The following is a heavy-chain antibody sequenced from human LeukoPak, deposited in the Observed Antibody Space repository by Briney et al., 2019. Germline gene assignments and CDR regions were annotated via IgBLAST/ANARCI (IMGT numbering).Heavy chain of an antibody. V-gene: IGHV3-66*01. J-gene: IGHJ4*02. D-gene: IGHD6-13*01. CDR3: ARERNYGSSWYVPN. Sequence: PGGSLRLSCAASGFTVSSNYVSWVRQAPGKGLEWVSVIYSGGSTYYADSVKGRFTISRDNSKNTLYLQMNSLRAEDTAVYYCARERNYGSSWYVPNWGQGTLVTVSS. CDR1: GFTVSSNY. CDR2: IYSGGST.